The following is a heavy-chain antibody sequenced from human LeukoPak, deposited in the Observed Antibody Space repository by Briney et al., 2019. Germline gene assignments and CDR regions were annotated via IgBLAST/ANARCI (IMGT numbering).Heavy chain of an antibody. Sequence: GGSLRLSCAASGFTFSSYAMSWVRQAPGKGLEWVSAISGSGGSTYYADSVKGRITISRDNSKNTLYLQMNSLRAEDTAVYYCAKGPGIAAAGPKYDPWGQGTLVTVSS. J-gene: IGHJ5*02. CDR2: ISGSGGST. CDR3: AKGPGIAAAGPKYDP. D-gene: IGHD6-13*01. CDR1: GFTFSSYA. V-gene: IGHV3-23*01.